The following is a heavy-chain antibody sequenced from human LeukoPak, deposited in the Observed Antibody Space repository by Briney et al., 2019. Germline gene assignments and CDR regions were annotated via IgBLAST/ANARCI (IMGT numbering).Heavy chain of an antibody. J-gene: IGHJ4*02. V-gene: IGHV3-48*03. CDR1: GFTFSSYE. CDR2: ISSSGSTI. D-gene: IGHD2-2*01. CDR3: ARRYCSSTSRLFDY. Sequence: PGGSLRLSCAASGFTFSSYEMNWVRQAPGKGLEWVSYISSSGSTIYYADSVKGRFTISRDNAKNSLYLQMNSLRAEDTAVYYCARRYCSSTSRLFDYWGQGTLVTVSS.